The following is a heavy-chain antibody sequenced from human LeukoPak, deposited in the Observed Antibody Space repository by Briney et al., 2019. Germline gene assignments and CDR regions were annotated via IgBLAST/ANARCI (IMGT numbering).Heavy chain of an antibody. V-gene: IGHV4-59*01. CDR1: GGSIRSYY. D-gene: IGHD6-13*01. Sequence: PSETLSLTCTVSGGSIRSYYWNWLRQPPGKGLEWIGYIYDSGSTNYNPSLKSRVTISVYMSKNQFSLKVSSVTAADTAVYYCARDYAGSSSWNWFDPWGQGTLVTVSS. CDR3: ARDYAGSSSWNWFDP. J-gene: IGHJ5*02. CDR2: IYDSGST.